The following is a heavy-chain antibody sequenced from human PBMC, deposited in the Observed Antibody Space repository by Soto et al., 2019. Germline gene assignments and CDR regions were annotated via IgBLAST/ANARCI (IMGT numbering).Heavy chain of an antibody. CDR1: GGSISSYY. Sequence: QVQLQESGPGLVKPSETLSLTCTVSGGSISSYYWSWIRQPPGKGLEWIGYIYYSGSTNYNPSLKRRVPIPLDTSKNQFSLKLSSVTAADTAVYYCARVWGGAFDIWGQGTMVTVSS. J-gene: IGHJ3*02. CDR2: IYYSGST. CDR3: ARVWGGAFDI. V-gene: IGHV4-59*01. D-gene: IGHD3-10*01.